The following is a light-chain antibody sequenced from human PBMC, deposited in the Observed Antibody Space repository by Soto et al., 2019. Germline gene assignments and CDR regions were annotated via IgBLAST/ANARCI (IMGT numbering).Light chain of an antibody. V-gene: IGKV1-5*01. Sequence: DIQMTQSPSTLSASVGDRVIITCRASQNIFTWLAWYQHKPGKAPKLLIYDASILESGVPSRFSGSGSGTLFTLTIASLQSDDFASYYCQQYNTHSFGGGTKVDIK. CDR1: QNIFTW. J-gene: IGKJ4*01. CDR3: QQYNTHS. CDR2: DAS.